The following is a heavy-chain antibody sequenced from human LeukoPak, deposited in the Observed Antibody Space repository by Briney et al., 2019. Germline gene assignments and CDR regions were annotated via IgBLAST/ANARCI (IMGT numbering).Heavy chain of an antibody. CDR3: ARLNLEYSSSYYFDY. D-gene: IGHD6-6*01. CDR2: IYYSGST. Sequence: SETLSLTCTVSGGSISSYYWSWIRQPPGKGLEWIGYIYYSGSTNYNPSLKSRVTISVDTSKNQFSLKLSSVTAADTAVYYCARLNLEYSSSYYFDYWGQGTLVTVSS. V-gene: IGHV4-59*01. J-gene: IGHJ4*02. CDR1: GGSISSYY.